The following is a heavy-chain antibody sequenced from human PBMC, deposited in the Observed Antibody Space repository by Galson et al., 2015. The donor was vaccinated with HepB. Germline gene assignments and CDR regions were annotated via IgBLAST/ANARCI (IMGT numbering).Heavy chain of an antibody. CDR1: RFTFSSCA. Sequence: LRLSCAASRFTFSSCAMTWVRQAPGKGLEWVSSISGTAGTTHYADSVKGRFTISRDNFKNTFYLQMNSLRAEDTAVYYCAKSQRGYTSAIDFDFWGQGTLVTVSS. J-gene: IGHJ4*02. CDR3: AKSQRGYTSAIDFDF. V-gene: IGHV3-23*01. D-gene: IGHD5-18*01. CDR2: ISGTAGTT.